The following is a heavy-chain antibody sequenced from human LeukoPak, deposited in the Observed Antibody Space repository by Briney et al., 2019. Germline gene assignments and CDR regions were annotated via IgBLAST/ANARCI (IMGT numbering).Heavy chain of an antibody. Sequence: ASVKVSCKASGYTFTSYGISWVRQAPGQGLEWMGWISAYNGNTNYAQKLQGRVTMTTDTSTSTAYMELRSLRSDDTAVYYYARVQDYDYVWGSYSQSSYFDYWGQGTLVTVSS. CDR2: ISAYNGNT. V-gene: IGHV1-18*01. J-gene: IGHJ4*02. CDR3: ARVQDYDYVWGSYSQSSYFDY. D-gene: IGHD3-16*01. CDR1: GYTFTSYG.